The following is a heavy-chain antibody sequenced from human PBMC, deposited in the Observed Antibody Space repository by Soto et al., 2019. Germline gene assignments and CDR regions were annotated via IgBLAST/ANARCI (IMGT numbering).Heavy chain of an antibody. CDR3: ASGIQLWLRRINNGYSG. Sequence: QVQLVQSGAEVKKPASSVKVSCKAPGGTFXTYAISWVRQAPGQGLEWMGGIIPMFGTANYAQRFQDRVTITADESTNTVYMELSSLRSEDTAVYFCASGIQLWLRRINNGYSGWGQGTLVTVSS. J-gene: IGHJ4*02. D-gene: IGHD5-18*01. V-gene: IGHV1-69*12. CDR1: GGTFXTYA. CDR2: IIPMFGTA.